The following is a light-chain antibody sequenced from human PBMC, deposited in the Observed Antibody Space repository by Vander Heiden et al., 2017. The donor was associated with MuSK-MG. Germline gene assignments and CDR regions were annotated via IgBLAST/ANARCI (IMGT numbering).Light chain of an antibody. CDR3: QQSYSTPQT. CDR1: QSISSY. CDR2: AAS. V-gene: IGKV1-39*01. J-gene: IGKJ3*01. Sequence: DRVTITCRASQSISSYLNWYQQKPGKAPKLLIYAASSLQSGVPSRFSGSGSGTDFTLTISSLQPEDFATYYCQQSYSTPQTFGHGTKVDIK.